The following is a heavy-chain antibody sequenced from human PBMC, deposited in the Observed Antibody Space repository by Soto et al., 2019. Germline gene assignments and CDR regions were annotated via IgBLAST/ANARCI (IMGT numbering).Heavy chain of an antibody. CDR2: IIPILGIA. Sequence: SVKVSCKASGGTFSSYTISWVRQAPGQGLEWMGRIIPILGIANYAQKFQGRVTITADKSTSTAYMELSSLRSEDTAVYYCARSYYYGSGSPPVYYYYGMDVWGQGTTVTVSS. D-gene: IGHD3-10*01. CDR3: ARSYYYGSGSPPVYYYYGMDV. J-gene: IGHJ6*02. V-gene: IGHV1-69*02. CDR1: GGTFSSYT.